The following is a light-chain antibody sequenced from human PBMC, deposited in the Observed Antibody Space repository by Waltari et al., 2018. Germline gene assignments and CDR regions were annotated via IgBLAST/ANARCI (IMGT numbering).Light chain of an antibody. CDR1: QSIGSSY. V-gene: IGKV3-20*01. J-gene: IGKJ2*03. CDR3: QQYSFPVYS. Sequence: EIVLTQSPGTLSLSPGERATLSCRASQSIGSSYLAWYQQKPGQAPRLVIYGASNRFTGIPDRFSGSGSGTDFTLTISRLEPEDFAVYYCQQYSFPVYSFGQGTKQEIK. CDR2: GAS.